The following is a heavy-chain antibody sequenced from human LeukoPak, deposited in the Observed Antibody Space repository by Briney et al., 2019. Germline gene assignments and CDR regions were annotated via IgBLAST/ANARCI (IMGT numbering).Heavy chain of an antibody. CDR3: AKDISAGSNWFNWLDP. Sequence: GGSLRLSCATSGFTFSHYWMTWVRQAPGKGLEWVANIKVDGSEENYVDSVKGRFTISRDNAKKSLYLQMNSLRPEDTALYYCAKDISAGSNWFNWLDPWGQGTLVTVSS. V-gene: IGHV3-7*03. CDR2: IKVDGSEE. J-gene: IGHJ5*02. CDR1: GFTFSHYW. D-gene: IGHD6-13*01.